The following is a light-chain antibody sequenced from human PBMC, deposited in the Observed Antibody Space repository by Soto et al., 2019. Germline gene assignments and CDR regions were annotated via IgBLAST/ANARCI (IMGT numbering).Light chain of an antibody. CDR3: QQYNNWLFT. CDR2: GAS. J-gene: IGKJ4*01. V-gene: IGKV3-15*01. CDR1: QSVSGN. Sequence: EILMTQSPATLSVSPGERVTLSCRASQSVSGNLAWYQQNPGQAPRLLIYGASTRATGIPARFSGSGSGTEFTLTISSLQSEDFAVYYCQQYNNWLFTFGGGTRVEIK.